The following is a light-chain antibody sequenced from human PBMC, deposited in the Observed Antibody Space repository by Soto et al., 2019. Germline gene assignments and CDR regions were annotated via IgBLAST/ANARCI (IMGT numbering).Light chain of an antibody. J-gene: IGLJ1*01. CDR2: DVS. V-gene: IGLV2-11*01. Sequence: QSVLTQPRSVSGSPGQSVTISCTGTSSDVGVYNYVSWYQQYPGKAPKIMIYDVSKRPSGVPDRFSDSKSDNTASLTISGLQAEDEADYYCCSYAGSYTFVFGIGTKLTVL. CDR3: CSYAGSYTFV. CDR1: SSDVGVYNY.